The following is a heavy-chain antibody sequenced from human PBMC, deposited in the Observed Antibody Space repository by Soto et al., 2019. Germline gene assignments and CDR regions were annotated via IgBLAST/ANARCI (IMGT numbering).Heavy chain of an antibody. CDR2: IIPILGIA. CDR1: GGTFSSYT. CDR3: AMITFGGKTYYFDY. V-gene: IGHV1-69*02. D-gene: IGHD3-16*01. J-gene: IGHJ4*02. Sequence: QVQLVQSGAEVKKPGSSVKVSCKASGGTFSSYTISWVRQAPGQGLEWMGRIIPILGIANYAQKFQGRVTITADKSTSTAYMELSSLRSEDTAVYYCAMITFGGKTYYFDYCGQGTLVTVSS.